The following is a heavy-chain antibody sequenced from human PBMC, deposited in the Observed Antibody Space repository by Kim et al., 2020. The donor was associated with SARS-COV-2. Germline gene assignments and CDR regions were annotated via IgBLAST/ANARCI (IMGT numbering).Heavy chain of an antibody. D-gene: IGHD1-26*01. CDR1: GFTFSSYA. J-gene: IGHJ2*01. CDR3: AKDFIVGAKSVSRGWYFDL. V-gene: IGHV3-23*01. CDR2: ISGSGGST. Sequence: GGSLRLSCAASGFTFSSYAMSWVRQAPGKGLEWVSAISGSGGSTYYADSVKGRFTISRDNSKNTLYLQMNSLRAEDTAVYYCAKDFIVGAKSVSRGWYFDLWGRGTLVTVSS.